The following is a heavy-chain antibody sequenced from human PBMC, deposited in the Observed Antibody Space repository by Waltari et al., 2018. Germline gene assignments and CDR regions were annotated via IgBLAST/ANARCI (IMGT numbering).Heavy chain of an antibody. D-gene: IGHD3-16*01. CDR2: INQGGST. CDR1: GGSFSGYY. V-gene: IGHV4-34*01. J-gene: IGHJ4*02. Sequence: QVLLQPGGARLLKPSETLSLTCGVSGGSFSGYYWSWIRQPPGKGLQWIGEINQGGSTKYNPSLNSRVTISVDTCNNQFALKLTSVTAADTAVYYCVRHVGGSRGIDYWGQGTLITVSS. CDR3: VRHVGGSRGIDY.